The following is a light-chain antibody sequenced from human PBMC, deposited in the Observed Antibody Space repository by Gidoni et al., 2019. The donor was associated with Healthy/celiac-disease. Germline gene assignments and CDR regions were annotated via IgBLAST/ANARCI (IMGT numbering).Light chain of an antibody. CDR2: EVS. CDR1: SSDVGGYNY. J-gene: IGLJ3*02. V-gene: IGLV2-14*01. Sequence: QSALTQPASASGSPGQSITISCTGTSSDVGGYNYVSWYQQHPGNAPKLMIYEVSNRPSGVSNRFSGSKSGNTASLTISGLQAEDEADYYCSSYTSSSTRVFGGGTKLTVL. CDR3: SSYTSSSTRV.